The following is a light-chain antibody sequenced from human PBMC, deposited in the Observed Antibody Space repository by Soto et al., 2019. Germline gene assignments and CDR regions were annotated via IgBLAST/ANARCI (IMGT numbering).Light chain of an antibody. Sequence: QSALAQPASVSGSPGQSITISCTGTSRDVGGYNYVSWNQQHPGKAPKLMIYDVSNRPSGVSNRFSGSKSGNTASLTISGLQAEDEADYYCSSYTSSSTYVFGTGTKVTVL. CDR3: SSYTSSSTYV. CDR2: DVS. V-gene: IGLV2-14*01. CDR1: SRDVGGYNY. J-gene: IGLJ1*01.